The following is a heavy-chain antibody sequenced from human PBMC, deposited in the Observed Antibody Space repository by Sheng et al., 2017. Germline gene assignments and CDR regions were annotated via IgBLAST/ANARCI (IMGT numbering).Heavy chain of an antibody. V-gene: IGHV4-59*11. CDR1: CLHQKSL. J-gene: IGHJ4*02. D-gene: IGHD3-16*01. Sequence: QVQLQESGPGLVRPSETPVPHLHCLWCLHQKSLLELDPAVPRKGTGWIGHIYFSTTTKYNPSLQSRVTISAXTSKNQFSLRLTSVTAADTAVYYCGAEYEYGDYVHWGPGTLVTVSS. CDR3: GAEYEYGDYVH. CDR2: IYFSTTT.